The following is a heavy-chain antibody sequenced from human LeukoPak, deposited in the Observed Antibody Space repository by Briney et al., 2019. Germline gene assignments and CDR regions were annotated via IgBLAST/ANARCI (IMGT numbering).Heavy chain of an antibody. CDR3: ARDGVVVPAAIFNWFAP. D-gene: IGHD2-2*01. V-gene: IGHV3-48*01. CDR1: GFTFSSYS. Sequence: PGGSLRLSCGASGFTFSSYSMKWVRQAPGKGREWVSYISSSSSTIYYADSVKGRFTISRDNAKNSLYLQMNSLRAEDTAGYYCARDGVVVPAAIFNWFAPWGQGTLVTVSS. J-gene: IGHJ5*02. CDR2: ISSSSSTI.